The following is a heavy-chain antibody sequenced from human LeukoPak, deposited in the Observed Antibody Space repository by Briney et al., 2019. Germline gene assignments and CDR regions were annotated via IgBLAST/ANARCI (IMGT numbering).Heavy chain of an antibody. CDR1: GYTFTSYA. V-gene: IGHV7-4-1*02. Sequence: ASVKVSCKASGYTFTSYAMNWVRQAPGQGLEWMGWINTNTGNPTYAQGFTGRFVFSLDTSVSTAYLQISSLKAEDTAVYYCARGGAKAYSNLDLDYWGQGTLVTVSS. CDR2: INTNTGNP. CDR3: ARGGAKAYSNLDLDY. J-gene: IGHJ4*02. D-gene: IGHD3-16*01.